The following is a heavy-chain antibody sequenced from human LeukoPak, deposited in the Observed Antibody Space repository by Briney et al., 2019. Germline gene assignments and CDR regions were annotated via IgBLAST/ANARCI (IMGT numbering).Heavy chain of an antibody. V-gene: IGHV4-59*08. CDR1: GGSISSYY. Sequence: SETLSLTCTVSGGSISSYYWSWIRQTPGKGLEWIGDSYYSGSTNYNPSLKSRVTISVDTSTNQFSLKLSSVTAADTAVYDCARHTDIAALSSGNYWGQGTLVTVSS. CDR2: SYYSGST. D-gene: IGHD6-25*01. CDR3: ARHTDIAALSSGNY. J-gene: IGHJ4*02.